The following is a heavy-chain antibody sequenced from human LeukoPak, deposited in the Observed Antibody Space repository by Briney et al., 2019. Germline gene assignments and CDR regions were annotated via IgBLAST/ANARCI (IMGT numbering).Heavy chain of an antibody. D-gene: IGHD3-9*01. CDR1: GGSISSYY. Sequence: SETLSLACTVSGGSISSYYWSWIRQPPGKGLEWIGYIYYSGSTNYNPSLKSRVTISVDTSKNQFSLKLSSVTAADTAVYYRAREPLGDYDILTGYQGYGMDVWGQGTTVTVSS. V-gene: IGHV4-59*01. CDR2: IYYSGST. J-gene: IGHJ6*02. CDR3: AREPLGDYDILTGYQGYGMDV.